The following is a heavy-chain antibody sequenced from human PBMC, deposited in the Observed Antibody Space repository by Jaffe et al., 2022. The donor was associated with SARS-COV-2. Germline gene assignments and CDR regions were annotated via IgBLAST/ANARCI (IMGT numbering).Heavy chain of an antibody. Sequence: EVQLVESGGGLIQPGGSLRLSCAASGFTVSSNYMSWVRQAPGKGLEWVSVIYSGGSTYYADSVKGRFTISRDNSKNTLYLQMNSLRAEDTAVYYCARAPPSPVKYSSGWYVRDYYYYGMDVWGQGTTVTVSS. CDR1: GFTVSSNY. V-gene: IGHV3-53*01. CDR2: IYSGGST. J-gene: IGHJ6*02. CDR3: ARAPPSPVKYSSGWYVRDYYYYGMDV. D-gene: IGHD6-19*01.